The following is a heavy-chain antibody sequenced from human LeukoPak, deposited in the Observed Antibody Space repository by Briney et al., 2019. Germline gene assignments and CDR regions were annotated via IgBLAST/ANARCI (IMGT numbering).Heavy chain of an antibody. J-gene: IGHJ5*02. D-gene: IGHD2-15*01. CDR2: ISYDGSSK. CDR3: AKPWGNCSGGSCYSGS. V-gene: IGHV3-30*18. CDR1: GFTFSSYG. Sequence: PGGSLRLSCAASGFTFSSYGMHWVRQAPGKGLEWVAVISYDGSSKYYADSVKGRFTISRDNSKNTLYLQMNSLRAEDTAVYYCAKPWGNCSGGSCYSGSWGQGTLVTVSS.